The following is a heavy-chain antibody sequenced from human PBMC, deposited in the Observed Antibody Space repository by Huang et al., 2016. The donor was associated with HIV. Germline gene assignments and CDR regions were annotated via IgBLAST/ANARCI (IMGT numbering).Heavy chain of an antibody. Sequence: QVQLQESGPGLVKPSETLSLTCTVSGGSISTHYWGWIRQPPGKGLEWIGSIDYSGSTNYRPSRKSRVTILLDTSKNQFSLRVNSVTAADTAMYYCARDHHDFWRGYRRMYFFDHWGQGTLVTVSS. D-gene: IGHD3-3*01. V-gene: IGHV4-59*11. CDR2: IDYSGST. CDR1: GGSISTHY. J-gene: IGHJ4*02. CDR3: ARDHHDFWRGYRRMYFFDH.